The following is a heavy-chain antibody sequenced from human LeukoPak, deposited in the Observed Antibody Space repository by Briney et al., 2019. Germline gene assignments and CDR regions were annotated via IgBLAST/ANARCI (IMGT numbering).Heavy chain of an antibody. Sequence: SETLSLTCTVSGGSISSGGYYWSWIRQHPGKGLEWIGYIYYSGSTYYNPSLKSRVTISVDTSKNQFSLKLSSVTAADTAVYYCARSGAAGLFDYWGQGTLVTVSS. CDR1: GGSISSGGYY. CDR3: ARSGAAGLFDY. V-gene: IGHV4-31*03. D-gene: IGHD6-13*01. J-gene: IGHJ4*02. CDR2: IYYSGST.